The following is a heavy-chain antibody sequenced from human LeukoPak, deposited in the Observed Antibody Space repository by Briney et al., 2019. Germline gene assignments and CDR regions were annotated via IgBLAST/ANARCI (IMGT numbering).Heavy chain of an antibody. V-gene: IGHV1-3*01. CDR2: INAGNGNT. CDR3: ARVKPCTTNTYYAGFDY. Sequence: ASVKVSCKASGYTFTSYALHWVRQAPGQRLEWMGWINAGNGNTKYSQKFQGRVTITRDTSASTAYMELSSLRSEDTAIYYCARVKPCTTNTYYAGFDYWGQGTLVTVSS. CDR1: GYTFTSYA. J-gene: IGHJ4*02. D-gene: IGHD2-8*01.